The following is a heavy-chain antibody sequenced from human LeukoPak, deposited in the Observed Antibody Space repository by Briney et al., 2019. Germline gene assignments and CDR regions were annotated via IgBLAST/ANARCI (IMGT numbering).Heavy chain of an antibody. Sequence: SGTLSLTCAVYGGSFSGYYWSCIRQPPGKGLEWIGEINNSGSTTYNPSLRRRVTIPVNTSKNQFSMKLSSVTADETAVYYCARGFRRLESWGQATLVTVSS. CDR1: GGSFSGYY. D-gene: IGHD6-19*01. V-gene: IGHV4-34*01. J-gene: IGHJ4*02. CDR3: ARGFRRLES. CDR2: INNSGST.